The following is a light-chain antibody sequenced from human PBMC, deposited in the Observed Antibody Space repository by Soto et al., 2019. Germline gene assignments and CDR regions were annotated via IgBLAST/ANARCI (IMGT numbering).Light chain of an antibody. CDR3: QQNYSATWT. J-gene: IGKJ1*01. CDR2: AAS. CDR1: QSISSW. V-gene: IGKV1-39*01. Sequence: DIQMTQSPSTLSASIGDKVTITCRATQSISSWLAWYQHKPGEAPKLLIYAASTLQSGVPSRFSGSGSETDFTLTISSLQPEDFATYSCQQNYSATWTFGQGTKVDIK.